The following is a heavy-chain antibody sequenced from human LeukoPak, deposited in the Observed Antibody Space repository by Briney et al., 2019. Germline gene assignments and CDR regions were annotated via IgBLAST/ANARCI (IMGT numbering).Heavy chain of an antibody. J-gene: IGHJ4*02. D-gene: IGHD6-13*01. CDR1: GFTFSSYA. Sequence: GGSLRLSCAASGFTFSSYAMSWDRQAPGKGLEWVSAISGSGGSTYYADSVKGRFTISRDNSKNTLDLQMNSLRAEDTAVYYCAKDHRIAAGHFDYWGQGTLVTVSS. V-gene: IGHV3-23*01. CDR2: ISGSGGST. CDR3: AKDHRIAAGHFDY.